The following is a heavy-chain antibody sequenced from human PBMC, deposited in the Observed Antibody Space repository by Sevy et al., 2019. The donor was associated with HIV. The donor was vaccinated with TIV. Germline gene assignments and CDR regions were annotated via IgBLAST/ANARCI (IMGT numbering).Heavy chain of an antibody. CDR3: ARDDGNYYFHY. Sequence: GGSLRLSCAASGFTFSKYWMGWVRQAPGKGLEWVANIKQDAGQKYYVDSVKGRFTTPRNNAKNSLYLQMNSLRAEDTAVYFCARDDGNYYFHYWGQGTLVTVSS. CDR2: IKQDAGQK. CDR1: GFTFSKYW. J-gene: IGHJ4*02. V-gene: IGHV3-7*01. D-gene: IGHD1-7*01.